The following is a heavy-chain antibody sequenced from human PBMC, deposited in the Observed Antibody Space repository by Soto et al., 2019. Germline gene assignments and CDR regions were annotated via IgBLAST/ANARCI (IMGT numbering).Heavy chain of an antibody. CDR3: AASTFQSGVSGYFQLDH. D-gene: IGHD3-22*01. J-gene: IGHJ4*02. CDR2: IIPLFDSA. V-gene: IGHV1-69*06. CDR1: GDTFSNHA. Sequence: QVHLVQSGTEVKKPGSSVKVSCKTSGDTFSNHAISWVRQAPGQGLEWMGGIIPLFDSASYAERSHDRVTITADKFTNTAYLELRSLTSEDTAIYYCAASTFQSGVSGYFQLDHWGQGTLVTVSS.